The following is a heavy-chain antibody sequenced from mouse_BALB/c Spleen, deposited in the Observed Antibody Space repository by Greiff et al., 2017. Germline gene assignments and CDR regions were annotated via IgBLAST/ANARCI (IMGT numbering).Heavy chain of an antibody. D-gene: IGHD1-1*01. CDR2: INPSTGYT. V-gene: IGHV1-7*01. CDR1: GYTFTSYW. CDR3: ARDRDYYGSSSHWYFDV. J-gene: IGHJ1*01. Sequence: QVQLQQSGAELAKPGASVKMSCKASGYTFTSYWMHWVKQRPGQGLEWIGYINPSTGYTEYNQKFKDKATLTADKSSSSAYMQLSSLTSEDSAVYYCARDRDYYGSSSHWYFDVWGAGTTVTVSS.